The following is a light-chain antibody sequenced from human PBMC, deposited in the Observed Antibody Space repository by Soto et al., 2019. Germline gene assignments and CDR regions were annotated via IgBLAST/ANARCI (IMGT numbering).Light chain of an antibody. CDR2: GAS. Sequence: DIQMTQSPSSLSASVGDRVTITCRASQSIRRFLNWYQQKPGKAPKLLIYGASSLQSGVPSRFSGSGSGTDFTLTISSLQPADFATYYCHQSYSTRVFGQGTKLEIK. CDR1: QSIRRF. CDR3: HQSYSTRV. J-gene: IGKJ2*01. V-gene: IGKV1-39*01.